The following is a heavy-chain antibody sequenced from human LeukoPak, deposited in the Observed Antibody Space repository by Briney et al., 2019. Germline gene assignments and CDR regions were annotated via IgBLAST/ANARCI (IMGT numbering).Heavy chain of an antibody. V-gene: IGHV4-39*01. CDR3: ARHELDIVIPGAAGY. Sequence: SETLSLTCTVSGGSISSYYWGWIRQPPGKGLEWIGSIYYSGSTYYNPSLKSRVTISVDTSKNQFSLKLSSVTAADTAVYYCARHELDIVIPGAAGYWGQGTLVTVSS. D-gene: IGHD2-2*01. CDR1: GGSISSYY. CDR2: IYYSGST. J-gene: IGHJ4*02.